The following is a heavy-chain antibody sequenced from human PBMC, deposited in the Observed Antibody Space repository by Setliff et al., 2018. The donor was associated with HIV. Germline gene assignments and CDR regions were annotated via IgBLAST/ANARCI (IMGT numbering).Heavy chain of an antibody. CDR3: AKPRVGGSYEAFNM. D-gene: IGHD1-26*01. CDR2: INWDGTKT. J-gene: IGHJ3*02. Sequence: GGSLRLSCAASGFTFRDYTIHWVRQVPGKGLEWVSLINWDGTKTEYADSVRGRFTISRDNSKNSLSLQLNSLRIEDSALYYCAKPRVGGSYEAFNMWGQGTWVTVSS. V-gene: IGHV3-43*01. CDR1: GFTFRDYT.